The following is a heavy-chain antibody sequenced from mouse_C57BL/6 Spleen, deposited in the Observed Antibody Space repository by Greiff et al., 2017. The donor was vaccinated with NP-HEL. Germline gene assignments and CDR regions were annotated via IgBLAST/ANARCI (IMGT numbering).Heavy chain of an antibody. V-gene: IGHV5-16*01. CDR1: GFTFSDYY. D-gene: IGHD1-1*01. CDR2: INYDGSST. Sequence: EVKVVESEGGLVQPGSSMKLSCTASGFTFSDYYMAWVRQVPEQGLEWVANINYDGSSTYYLDSLKSRFIISGDNATNILYLQLSSLTSEDSATYYCARVATVVATNWGQGTTLTVSS. J-gene: IGHJ2*01. CDR3: ARVATVVATN.